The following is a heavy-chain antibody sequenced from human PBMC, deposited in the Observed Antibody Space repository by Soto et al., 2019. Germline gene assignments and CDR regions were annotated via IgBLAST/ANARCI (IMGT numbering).Heavy chain of an antibody. CDR2: ISAYNGNT. V-gene: IGHV1-18*01. Sequence: ASVKVSCKASGYTFTCYGISWVRQDPGQGLEWMGWISAYNGNTNYAQKLQGRVTMTTDTSTSTAYMELRSLRSDATAVYYCARVRCSGGSCYSGYWGQGTLVTVSS. D-gene: IGHD2-15*01. J-gene: IGHJ4*02. CDR1: GYTFTCYG. CDR3: ARVRCSGGSCYSGY.